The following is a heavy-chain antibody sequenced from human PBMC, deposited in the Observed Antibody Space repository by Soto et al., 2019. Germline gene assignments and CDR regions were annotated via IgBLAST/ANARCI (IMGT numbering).Heavy chain of an antibody. V-gene: IGHV3-21*01. J-gene: IGHJ5*01. CDR1: GFTFSTYT. CDR3: ARDILSGGAYPDS. D-gene: IGHD3-10*01. CDR2: ISSGSSYI. Sequence: PGGSLRLSCAASGFTFSTYTMNWARQPPGKGLEWISSISSGSSYIYYAGSVKGRFTISRDNAKNSLFLQMNSLRADDTAVYYCARDILSGGAYPDSWGQGTKVTVSS.